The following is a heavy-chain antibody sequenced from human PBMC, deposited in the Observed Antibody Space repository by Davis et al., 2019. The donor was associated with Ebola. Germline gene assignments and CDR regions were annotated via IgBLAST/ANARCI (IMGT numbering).Heavy chain of an antibody. Sequence: ASVKVSCKASGYTFTSYAISWVRQAPGQGLEWMGGFDPEDGETIYAQKFQGRVTMTEDTSTDTAYMELSSLRSEDTAVYYCATLGQLERRRAFDIWGQGTMVTVSS. CDR1: GYTFTSYA. V-gene: IGHV1-24*01. D-gene: IGHD1-1*01. CDR3: ATLGQLERRRAFDI. J-gene: IGHJ3*02. CDR2: FDPEDGET.